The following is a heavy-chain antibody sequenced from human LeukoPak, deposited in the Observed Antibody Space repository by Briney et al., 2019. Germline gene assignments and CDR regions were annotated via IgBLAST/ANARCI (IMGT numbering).Heavy chain of an antibody. D-gene: IGHD2-8*01. Sequence: GGSLRLSCAASGFTFDDYAIHWVRQAPGKGLEWVSGISGNGGKIVYADSVKGRFTISRDNAKNSVYLQMDSLRAEDTALYYCAKETHSTMVPGYAFDIWGQGTMVTVSS. V-gene: IGHV3-9*01. J-gene: IGHJ3*02. CDR3: AKETHSTMVPGYAFDI. CDR2: ISGNGGKI. CDR1: GFTFDDYA.